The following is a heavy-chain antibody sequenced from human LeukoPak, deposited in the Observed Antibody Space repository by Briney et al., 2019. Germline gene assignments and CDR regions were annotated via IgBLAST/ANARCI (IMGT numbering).Heavy chain of an antibody. CDR1: GFTFSTYG. Sequence: PGGSLRLSCAASGFTFSTYGMSWVRQAQGKGQEWVANIKQDGSEIYYVASVKGRFAISRDNAKNSLYLQMTNLRAEDPAVYYCASLIWGGGFDIWGQGTMVTVSS. D-gene: IGHD3-16*01. CDR2: IKQDGSEI. J-gene: IGHJ3*02. V-gene: IGHV3-7*01. CDR3: ASLIWGGGFDI.